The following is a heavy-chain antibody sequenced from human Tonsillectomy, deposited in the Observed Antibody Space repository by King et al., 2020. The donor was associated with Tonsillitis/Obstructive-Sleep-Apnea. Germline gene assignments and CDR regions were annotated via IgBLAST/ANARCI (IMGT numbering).Heavy chain of an antibody. CDR1: GYSFTTYW. D-gene: IGHD3-22*01. CDR2: IYPGDSDS. Sequence: QLVQSGAEVKKPGESLKISCQGSGYSFTTYWIGWVRQMPGKGLEWMGIIYPGDSDSRYSPSFQGQVTISADKSISTAYLQWSSLKASDTAMYYCARGFDSSSYYSSFDYWGQGTLVTVSS. V-gene: IGHV5-51*01. CDR3: ARGFDSSSYYSSFDY. J-gene: IGHJ4*02.